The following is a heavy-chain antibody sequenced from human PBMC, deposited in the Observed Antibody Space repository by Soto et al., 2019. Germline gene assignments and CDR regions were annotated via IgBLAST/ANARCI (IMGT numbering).Heavy chain of an antibody. Sequence: GGSLRLSCAASGFTFSTYAMHWVRQAPGKGLEWVAVISYDGTNKYYADSVRGRFTISRDNSKNTLFLQMNSLRAEDTAVYYCAKDGGGYNYGYVMLDKYYYGMDVWGQGTTVTAP. CDR3: AKDGGGYNYGYVMLDKYYYGMDV. D-gene: IGHD5-18*01. CDR2: ISYDGTNK. CDR1: GFTFSTYA. J-gene: IGHJ6*02. V-gene: IGHV3-30-3*01.